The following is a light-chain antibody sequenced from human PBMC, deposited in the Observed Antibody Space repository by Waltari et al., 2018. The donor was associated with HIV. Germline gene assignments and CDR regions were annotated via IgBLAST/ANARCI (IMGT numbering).Light chain of an antibody. Sequence: QSVLTQPPSVSGAPGQRVTLSCPGSSSNIGAGYDVHWYQQLPGTAPKLLIYTNSNRPSGVPDRFSGSKSGTSASLAITGLQADDEAHYYCQSYDSSLSDSVVFGGGTTLTVL. CDR3: QSYDSSLSDSVV. CDR2: TNS. V-gene: IGLV1-40*01. CDR1: SSNIGAGYD. J-gene: IGLJ2*01.